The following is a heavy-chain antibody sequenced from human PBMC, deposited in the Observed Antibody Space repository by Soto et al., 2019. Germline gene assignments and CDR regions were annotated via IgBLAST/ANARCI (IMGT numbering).Heavy chain of an antibody. V-gene: IGHV4-30-4*01. CDR1: GGSISSGDDF. CDR2: IYYSGST. Sequence: SETLSLTCTVSGGSISSGDDFWTWIRQPPGKGLEWIGYIYYSGSTYYNPSLKSRLTMSVDTSKDQFSLKLSSVTAADTAVYYCARDRAKWKDYYYYGMDVWGQGTTVTVSS. D-gene: IGHD1-20*01. CDR3: ARDRAKWKDYYYYGMDV. J-gene: IGHJ6*02.